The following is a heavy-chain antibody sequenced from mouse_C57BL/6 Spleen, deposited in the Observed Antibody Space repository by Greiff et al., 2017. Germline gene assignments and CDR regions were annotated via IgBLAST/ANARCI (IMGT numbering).Heavy chain of an antibody. Sequence: EVQLQESGGGLVKPGGSLKLSCAASGFTFSDYGMHWVRQAPEKGLEWVAYISSGSSTISYADTVKGRFTISRDNAKNTLCLQMTSLRSEDTAMYYCAKTTVHWYFDVWGTGTTVTVSS. J-gene: IGHJ1*03. CDR1: GFTFSDYG. CDR2: ISSGSSTI. V-gene: IGHV5-17*01. D-gene: IGHD1-1*01. CDR3: AKTTVHWYFDV.